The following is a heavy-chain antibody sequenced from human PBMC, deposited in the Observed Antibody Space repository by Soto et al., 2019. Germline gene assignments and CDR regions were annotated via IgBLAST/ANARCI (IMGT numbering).Heavy chain of an antibody. J-gene: IGHJ4*02. Sequence: PSETLSLTCTVSGGSISSYYWSWIRQPPGKGLEWIGYIYYSGSTNYSPSLKSRVTISVDTSKNQFSLKLSSVTAADTAVYYCARRWGTSFDFWGQGTLVTVSS. D-gene: IGHD7-27*01. CDR2: IYYSGST. CDR1: GGSISSYY. V-gene: IGHV4-59*08. CDR3: ARRWGTSFDF.